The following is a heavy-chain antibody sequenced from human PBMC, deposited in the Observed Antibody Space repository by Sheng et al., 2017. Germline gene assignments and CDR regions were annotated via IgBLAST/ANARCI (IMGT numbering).Heavy chain of an antibody. Sequence: QVQLVQSGAEVKKPGSSVRVSCKTSGDNFDNYAINWVRQAPGQGLDWVGGIIPFFGIANYALKFQDRVILTADGSTDTAYMELSSLRSDDTAVYYCARGQPRLPMSTTYTMDVWGQGTTVTVSS. CDR1: GDNFDNYA. D-gene: IGHD1-1*01. V-gene: IGHV1-69*13. CDR3: ARGQPRLPMSTTYTMDV. CDR2: IIPFFGIA. J-gene: IGHJ6*02.